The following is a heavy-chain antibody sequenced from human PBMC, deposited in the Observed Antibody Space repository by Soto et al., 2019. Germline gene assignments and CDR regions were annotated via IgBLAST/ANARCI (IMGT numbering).Heavy chain of an antibody. V-gene: IGHV3-30-3*01. CDR1: GFTFSSYA. CDR3: ARDLIQLERSYYYYYGMDV. D-gene: IGHD1-1*01. CDR2: ISYDGSNK. J-gene: IGHJ6*02. Sequence: QVQLVESGGGVVQPGRSLRLSCAASGFTFSSYAMHWVRQAPGKGLEWVAVISYDGSNKYYADSVKGRFTISRDNSKNTLYLQMNSLRAEDTAVYYCARDLIQLERSYYYYYGMDVWGQGTTVTVSS.